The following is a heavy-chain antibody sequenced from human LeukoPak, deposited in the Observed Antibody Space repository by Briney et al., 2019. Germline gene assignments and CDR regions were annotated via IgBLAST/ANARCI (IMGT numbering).Heavy chain of an antibody. CDR2: ISYDGSNK. Sequence: GSLRLSCPASGFPFISYGMHWVRQAPGKGLEWVAVISYDGSNKYYADSVKGRFTISRDNSKNTLYLQMNSLRAEDTAVYYCAKDHMASVADLFDYWGQGTLVTVSS. D-gene: IGHD6-19*01. V-gene: IGHV3-30*18. J-gene: IGHJ4*02. CDR1: GFPFISYG. CDR3: AKDHMASVADLFDY.